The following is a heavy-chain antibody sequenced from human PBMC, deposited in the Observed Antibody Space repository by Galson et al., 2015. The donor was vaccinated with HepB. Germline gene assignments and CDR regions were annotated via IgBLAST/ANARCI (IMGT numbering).Heavy chain of an antibody. CDR2: IYYSGST. J-gene: IGHJ4*02. V-gene: IGHV4-31*03. CDR1: GGSISSGGYY. Sequence: PLSLTCTVSGGSISSGGYYWSWIRQHPGRGLERIGYIYYSGSTYYNPSLKSRVTISVDTSKNQFSLKLSSVTAAGTAVSYCARVDRCSSTSCWTRTPYFDYWGQGTLVTVSS. D-gene: IGHD2-2*01. CDR3: ARVDRCSSTSCWTRTPYFDY.